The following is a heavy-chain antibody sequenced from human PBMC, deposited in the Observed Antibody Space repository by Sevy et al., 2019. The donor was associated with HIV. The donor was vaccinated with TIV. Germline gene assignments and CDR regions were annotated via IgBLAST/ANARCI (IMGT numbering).Heavy chain of an antibody. D-gene: IGHD6-13*01. J-gene: IGHJ5*02. CDR1: GFTFSSYA. V-gene: IGHV3-23*01. CDR2: ISGSGGST. CDR3: AKVIRGSSRFDP. Sequence: GALRLSCAASGFTFSSYAMSWVRQAPGKGLEWVSAISGSGGSTYYADSVKGRFTISRDNSKNTLYLQMNSLRAEDTAVYYCAKVIRGSSRFDPWGQGTLVTVSS.